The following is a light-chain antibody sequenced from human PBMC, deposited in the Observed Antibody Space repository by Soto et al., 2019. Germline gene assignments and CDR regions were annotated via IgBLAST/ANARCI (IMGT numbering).Light chain of an antibody. V-gene: IGKV1-33*01. Sequence: DIQMTQSPSSLSASVGERVTITCQASQDISNYLNWYQQKPGKAPKLLIYAASNLGTGVPSRLSVSGPVTDFTFAISSLQPEDSAPYYCQPYCNVPKTSGRGTNVEIK. J-gene: IGKJ1*01. CDR2: AAS. CDR1: QDISNY. CDR3: QPYCNVPKT.